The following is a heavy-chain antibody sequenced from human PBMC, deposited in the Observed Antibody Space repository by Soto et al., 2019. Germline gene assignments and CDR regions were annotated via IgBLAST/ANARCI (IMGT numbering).Heavy chain of an antibody. J-gene: IGHJ4*02. CDR3: VKDNRGSY. CDR2: INQDGSER. V-gene: IGHV3-7*01. D-gene: IGHD3-10*01. Sequence: GGSLRLSCAASGFTFSTCWMMWVRQAPGKGLEWVANINQDGSERYYVDSVKGRFTISRDNAKNSLYPQMNSLRAEDTAVYYCVKDNRGSYWGQGTLVTVSS. CDR1: GFTFSTCW.